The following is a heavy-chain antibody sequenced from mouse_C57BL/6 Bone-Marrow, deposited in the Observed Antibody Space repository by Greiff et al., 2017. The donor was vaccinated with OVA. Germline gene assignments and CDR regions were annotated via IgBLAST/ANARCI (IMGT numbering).Heavy chain of an antibody. D-gene: IGHD1-1*01. CDR2: IDPANGNT. CDR3: ARSYHGSSYVEVAY. CDR1: GFNIKNTY. V-gene: IGHV14-3*01. Sequence: EVQLVESVAELVRPGASVKLSCTASGFNIKNTYMHWVKQRPEQGLEWIGRIDPANGNTKYAPKFQGKATITADTSSNTAYLQLSSLTSEDTAIYYCARSYHGSSYVEVAYWGQGTLVTVSA. J-gene: IGHJ3*01.